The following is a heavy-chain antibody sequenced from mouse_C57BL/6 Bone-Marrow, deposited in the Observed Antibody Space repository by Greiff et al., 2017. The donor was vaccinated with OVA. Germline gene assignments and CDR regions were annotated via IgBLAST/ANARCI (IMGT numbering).Heavy chain of an antibody. CDR1: GYTFTSYG. V-gene: IGHV1-81*01. CDR2: IYPRSGNT. J-gene: IGHJ4*01. Sequence: VQLQQSGAELARPGASVKLSCKASGYTFTSYGISWVKQSTGQGLEWIGEIYPRSGNTYYNEKFKGKATLTADKSSSTAYMELRSLTSEDSAVYFCARYSTGTGYYAMDYWGQGTSVTVSS. D-gene: IGHD4-1*02. CDR3: ARYSTGTGYYAMDY.